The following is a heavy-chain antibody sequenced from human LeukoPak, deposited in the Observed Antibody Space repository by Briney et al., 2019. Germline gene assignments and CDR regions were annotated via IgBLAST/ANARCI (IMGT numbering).Heavy chain of an antibody. J-gene: IGHJ4*02. D-gene: IGHD1-26*01. Sequence: GGSLRLSCAASGFTFSSYAMHWVRQAPGKGLEWVAVISYDGSNKYYADSVKGRFTISRDNSKNTLYLQMNSLRGDDTAVYYCAKDVGKWESLHFFDYWGQGTLVTVSS. CDR2: ISYDGSNK. CDR3: AKDVGKWESLHFFDY. CDR1: GFTFSSYA. V-gene: IGHV3-30*04.